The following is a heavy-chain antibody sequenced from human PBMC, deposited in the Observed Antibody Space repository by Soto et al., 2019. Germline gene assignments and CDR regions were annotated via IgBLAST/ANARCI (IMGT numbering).Heavy chain of an antibody. D-gene: IGHD6-13*01. J-gene: IGHJ6*02. CDR3: AHTSLGAGGTGYFYGMDV. V-gene: IGHV2-5*01. CDR2: LYWNDDK. CDR1: GFSLSASGVG. Sequence: QITLKESGPTLVKPTQTLTLTCTFSGFSLSASGVGVGWIRQPPGKALEWLALLYWNDDKRYSPSLRSRLTITKDTSKNQVVLTMTNMDPVDTATYYCAHTSLGAGGTGYFYGMDVWGQGTTVTASS.